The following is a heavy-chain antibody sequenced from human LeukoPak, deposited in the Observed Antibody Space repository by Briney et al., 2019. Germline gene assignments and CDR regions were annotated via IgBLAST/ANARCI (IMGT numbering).Heavy chain of an antibody. CDR1: GFTFSDYS. Sequence: GGPLRLSCAASGFTFSDYSMNWVRQAPGKGLEWVSYISSSSSTLYYADSVKGRFTISRDNAKNSLYLQMNSLRDEDTAVYYCASDVRWLRFVFDHWGQGIPVTVSS. CDR2: ISSSSSTL. D-gene: IGHD5-12*01. J-gene: IGHJ4*02. V-gene: IGHV3-48*02. CDR3: ASDVRWLRFVFDH.